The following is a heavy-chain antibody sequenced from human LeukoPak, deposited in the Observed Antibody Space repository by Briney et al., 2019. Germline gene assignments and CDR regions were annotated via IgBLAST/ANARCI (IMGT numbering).Heavy chain of an antibody. D-gene: IGHD6-13*01. V-gene: IGHV3-33*01. J-gene: IGHJ4*02. CDR2: IWYDGSNK. CDR3: ARPGPQLGLYFDY. CDR1: GFTFSSYG. Sequence: GGSLRLSCAASGFTFSSYGMHWVRRAPGKGLEWVAVIWYDGSNKYYADSVKGRFTISRDNSKNTLYLQMNSLRAEDTAVYYCARPGPQLGLYFDYWGQGTLVTVSS.